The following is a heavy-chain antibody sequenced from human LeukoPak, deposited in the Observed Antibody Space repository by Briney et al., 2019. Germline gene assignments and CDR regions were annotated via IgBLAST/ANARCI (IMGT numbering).Heavy chain of an antibody. CDR3: AKAVRIAVAGTDAFDI. D-gene: IGHD6-19*01. J-gene: IGHJ3*02. V-gene: IGHV3-23*01. CDR1: GFTVSSYA. CDR2: ISGSGGST. Sequence: GRSLRLSCAASGFTVSSYAMSSVRQAPRKWLESVSAISGSGGSTYYADSVKGRFTISRDNSKNTLYLQMNSLRAEDTAVYYCAKAVRIAVAGTDAFDIWGQGTMVTVSS.